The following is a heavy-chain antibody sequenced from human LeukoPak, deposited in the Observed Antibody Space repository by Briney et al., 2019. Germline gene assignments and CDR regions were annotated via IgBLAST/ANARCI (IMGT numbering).Heavy chain of an antibody. CDR2: IRYSGGST. V-gene: IGHV3-64D*09. CDR1: GFPFSSYA. CDR3: VRGYSFGPYGMDV. Sequence: GGSLRLSCSASGFPFSSYAMHWVRQAPGKGLEYVSAIRYSGGSTYYGDSVKGRFTIPRDNSKNTLYLQMSSLRAEDTAVYFCVRGYSFGPYGMDVWGQGTTVTVSS. D-gene: IGHD2-15*01. J-gene: IGHJ6*02.